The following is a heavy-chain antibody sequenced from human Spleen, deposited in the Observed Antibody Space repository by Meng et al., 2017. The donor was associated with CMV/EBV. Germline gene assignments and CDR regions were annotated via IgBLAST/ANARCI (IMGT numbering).Heavy chain of an antibody. Sequence: HLPDSGPELVMLSQPLSLTCTVPAASFSMCVYYWSWIRQPPGKGLEWIGYIYYSGSTYYNPSLKSRVTISVDTSKNQFSLKLSSVTAADTAVYYCAREGGTLLLWFGELWRGWFDPWGQGTLVTVSS. V-gene: IGHV4-31*03. J-gene: IGHJ5*02. CDR3: AREGGTLLLWFGELWRGWFDP. CDR1: AASFSMCVYY. D-gene: IGHD3-10*01. CDR2: IYYSGST.